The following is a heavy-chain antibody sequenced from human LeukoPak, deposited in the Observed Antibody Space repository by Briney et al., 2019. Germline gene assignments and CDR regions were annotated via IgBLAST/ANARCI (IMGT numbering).Heavy chain of an antibody. CDR1: GGSISSYY. CDR2: IYYSGST. Sequence: SETLSLTCTVSGGSISSYYWSWIRQPPGKGLEWIGYIYYSGSTNYNPPLKSRVTISVDTSKNQFSLKLSSVTAADTAVYYCARDAIAVAGTYYYYYGMDVWGKGTTVTVSS. J-gene: IGHJ6*04. CDR3: ARDAIAVAGTYYYYYGMDV. D-gene: IGHD6-19*01. V-gene: IGHV4-59*01.